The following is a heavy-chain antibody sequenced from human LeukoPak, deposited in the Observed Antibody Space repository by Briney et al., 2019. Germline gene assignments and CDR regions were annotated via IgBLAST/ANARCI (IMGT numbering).Heavy chain of an antibody. Sequence: GGSLRLSCAASGFNVRNNYMSWVRQAPGRGLEWVSVIYSGGSTYDADSVKGRFIISRDDSKNTVFLQMNRLRVEDTAMYYCGRSYYDILTGYSRRELDYWGQGTLVTVSS. J-gene: IGHJ4*02. D-gene: IGHD3-9*01. CDR2: IYSGGST. CDR1: GFNVRNNY. CDR3: GRSYYDILTGYSRRELDY. V-gene: IGHV3-53*01.